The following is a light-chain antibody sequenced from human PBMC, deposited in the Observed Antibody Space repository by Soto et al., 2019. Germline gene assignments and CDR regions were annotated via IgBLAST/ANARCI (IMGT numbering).Light chain of an antibody. CDR3: FSFTTTRTHV. J-gene: IGLJ1*01. CDR1: SSDIGAYDY. Sequence: QSVLTQPASPSGSPGQSITISCTGTSSDIGAYDYVSWFQQHPGKAPKLMISEVNNRPSGVSNRFSGSKSGNTAYLTISGPQVEDEAEYFCFSFTTTRTHVFGTGTKVTVL. V-gene: IGLV2-14*01. CDR2: EVN.